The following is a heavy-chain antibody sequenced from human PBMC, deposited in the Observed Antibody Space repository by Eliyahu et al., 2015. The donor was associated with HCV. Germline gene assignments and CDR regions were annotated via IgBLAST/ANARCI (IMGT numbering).Heavy chain of an antibody. CDR1: EGTFSSYX. J-gene: IGHJ5*02. D-gene: IGHD3-3*01. Sequence: QVQLVQSGAEVKKPGSSVKVSCKAPEGTFSSYXIXWVRQAPGQGXEWMGGVIXIFDTAXYAQKFQDRVTITADESTSTAYMELSSLRSEDTAVYYCARTRPIKTFEGDGARNWFDPWGQGTLVTVSS. CDR2: VIXIFDTA. V-gene: IGHV1-69*01. CDR3: ARTRPIKTFEGDGARNWFDP.